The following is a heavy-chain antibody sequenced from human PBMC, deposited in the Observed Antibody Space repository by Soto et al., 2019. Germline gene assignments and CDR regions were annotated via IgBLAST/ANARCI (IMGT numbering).Heavy chain of an antibody. Sequence: ASVKVPCKASGYTFTGYYMHWVRQAPGQGLEWMGWINPNSGGTNYAQKFQGWVTMTRDTSISTAYMELSRLRSDDTAVYYCARDNRRITFGGVIVKTGAFDIWGQGTMVTVSS. CDR1: GYTFTGYY. V-gene: IGHV1-2*04. J-gene: IGHJ3*02. CDR2: INPNSGGT. CDR3: ARDNRRITFGGVIVKTGAFDI. D-gene: IGHD3-16*02.